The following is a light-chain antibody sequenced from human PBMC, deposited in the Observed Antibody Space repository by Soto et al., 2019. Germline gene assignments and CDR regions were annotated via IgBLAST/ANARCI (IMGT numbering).Light chain of an antibody. CDR3: GTWESSRNWV. V-gene: IGLV1-51*01. J-gene: IGLJ3*02. CDR1: SSNIGNNY. CDR2: DNI. Sequence: QSALTQSPSVSAAPGQTVTISCSGTSSNIGNNYVSWYQLLPETAPKLLIYDNIKRPSGIPDRFSGSKSGTSATLVITGLQTGDEADYYCGTWESSRNWVFGAGTKLTVL.